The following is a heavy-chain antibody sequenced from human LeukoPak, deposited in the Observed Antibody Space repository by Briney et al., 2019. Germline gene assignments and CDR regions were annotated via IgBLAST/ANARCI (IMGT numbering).Heavy chain of an antibody. V-gene: IGHV4-59*08. Sequence: SETLSLTCTVSGVSISSYYWSWIRQPPGKGLEWIGYIYYSGSTNYNPSLKSRVTISLDTSKNQFSLKLSSVTAADTAVYYCARLERWPPYYFDYRGQGTLVAVSS. D-gene: IGHD5-24*01. J-gene: IGHJ4*02. CDR2: IYYSGST. CDR1: GVSISSYY. CDR3: ARLERWPPYYFDY.